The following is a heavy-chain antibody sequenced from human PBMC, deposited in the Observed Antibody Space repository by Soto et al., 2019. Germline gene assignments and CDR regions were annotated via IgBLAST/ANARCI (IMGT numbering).Heavy chain of an antibody. J-gene: IGHJ5*02. CDR1: GYTFTNYD. Sequence: QVQLVQSGAEVKKPGASVKVSCEASGYTFTNYDINGVRQATGQGLEWMGWMNPDSGNTGYVQKFQGRVTMTRNTSIGTDYRELSSLTSEDTAIYYCARARFGDIVASINGKYCDPWGQGTLVTVS. V-gene: IGHV1-8*01. D-gene: IGHD5-12*01. CDR3: ARARFGDIVASINGKYCDP. CDR2: MNPDSGNT.